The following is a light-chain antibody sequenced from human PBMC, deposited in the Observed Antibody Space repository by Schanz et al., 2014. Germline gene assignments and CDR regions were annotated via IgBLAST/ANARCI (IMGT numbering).Light chain of an antibody. V-gene: IGKV3-20*01. J-gene: IGKJ1*01. CDR3: QQYGRSLWT. Sequence: EIVMTQSPVTLSVSPGERATLSCRASQSVSTYLAWYQQKPGQAPRLLIYGASTRATGIPARFSGSGSGTDFTLTIGRLEPEDFAVYYCQQYGRSLWTFGQGTKVEIK. CDR2: GAS. CDR1: QSVSTY.